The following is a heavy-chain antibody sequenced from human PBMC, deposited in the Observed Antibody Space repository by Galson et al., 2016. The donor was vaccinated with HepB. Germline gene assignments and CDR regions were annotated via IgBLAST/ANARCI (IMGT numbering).Heavy chain of an antibody. Sequence: SLRLSCAASGFIFSGYGMPWVRQAPGKGLEWVAVIWYDGGIKNYADSVKGRFTISRDNSKNTVSLQMNSLRADDTAVYYCAKGLKAPGFYYYMDVWGKGTSVTVSS. CDR2: IWYDGGIK. V-gene: IGHV3-33*06. J-gene: IGHJ6*03. CDR3: AKGLKAPGFYYYMDV. CDR1: GFIFSGYG. D-gene: IGHD2-21*02.